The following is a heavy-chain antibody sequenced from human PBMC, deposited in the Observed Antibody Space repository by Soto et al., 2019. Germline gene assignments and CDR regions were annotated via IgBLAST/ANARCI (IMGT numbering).Heavy chain of an antibody. Sequence: GESLKISCKGSGYSFTSYWIGWVRQMPGKGLEWMGIIYPGDSNTIYSPSFQGQVTISADKSINTAYLQWSSLKASDTAMYYCARQALSSSWYSIDFWGQGTLVTVSS. V-gene: IGHV5-51*01. J-gene: IGHJ4*02. CDR1: GYSFTSYW. D-gene: IGHD3-22*01. CDR3: ARQALSSSWYSIDF. CDR2: IYPGDSNT.